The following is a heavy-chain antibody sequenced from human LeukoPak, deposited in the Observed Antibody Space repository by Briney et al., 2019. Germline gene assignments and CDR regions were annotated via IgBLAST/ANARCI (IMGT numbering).Heavy chain of an antibody. D-gene: IGHD4-17*01. V-gene: IGHV3-23*01. CDR3: AKGDYGDPITEVPFDY. CDR2: ISGSGGST. J-gene: IGHJ4*02. Sequence: GGSLRLSCAASGFTFSSYAMSWVRQAPGKGLEWVSAISGSGGSTYYADSVKGRFTISRDNSKNTLYLQMNSLRAEDTAVYYCAKGDYGDPITEVPFDYWGRGTLVTVSS. CDR1: GFTFSSYA.